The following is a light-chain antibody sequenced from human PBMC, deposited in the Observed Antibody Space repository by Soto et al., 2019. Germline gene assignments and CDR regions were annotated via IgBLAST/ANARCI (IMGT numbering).Light chain of an antibody. CDR2: DAS. CDR1: QSVSSY. Sequence: EIVLTQSPATLYLSPGERATLSCRASQSVSSYLAWYQQKPGQAPRLLIYDASNRATGIPARFSGSGSGTDFTLTISSLEPEDFAVYYCQQRSNWPPVYTFGQGTKLEIK. CDR3: QQRSNWPPVYT. J-gene: IGKJ2*01. V-gene: IGKV3-11*01.